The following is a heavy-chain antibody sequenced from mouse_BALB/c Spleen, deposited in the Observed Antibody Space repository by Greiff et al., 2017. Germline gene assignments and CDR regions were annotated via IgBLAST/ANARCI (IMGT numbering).Heavy chain of an antibody. CDR3: ARGYYGNSPFAY. CDR1: GYTFTSYW. D-gene: IGHD2-1*01. Sequence: VQRVESGAELAKPGASVKMSCKASGYTFTSYWMHWVKQRPGQGLEWIGYINPSTGYTEYNQKFKDKATLTADKSSSTAYMQLSSLTSEDSAVYYCARGYYGNSPFAYWGQGTLVTVSA. V-gene: IGHV1-7*01. CDR2: INPSTGYT. J-gene: IGHJ3*01.